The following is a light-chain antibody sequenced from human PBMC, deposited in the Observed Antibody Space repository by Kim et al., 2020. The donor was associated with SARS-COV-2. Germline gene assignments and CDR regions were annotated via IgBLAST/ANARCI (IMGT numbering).Light chain of an antibody. V-gene: IGKV3D-7*01. CDR2: GAS. J-gene: IGKJ1*01. Sequence: PGERVTLSCRASQSVSSSYLTWYQQKPGQAPRLLIYGASTRATSIPARFSGSGSGTDFTLTISSLQPEDFAVYYCQQDYNLPVFGQGTKVDIK. CDR1: QSVSSSY. CDR3: QQDYNLPV.